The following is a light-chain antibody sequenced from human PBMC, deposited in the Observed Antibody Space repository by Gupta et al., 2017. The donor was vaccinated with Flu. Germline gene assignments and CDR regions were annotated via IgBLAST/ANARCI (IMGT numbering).Light chain of an antibody. Sequence: DIQMTQSPSSLSASVGDRVTITCQASQDISNYLNWYQQKPGKAPKLLIYDASNLETGVPSRFSGSGSGTDFTFTISSLQPEDIATYYCQQDVKVQFTFGHWTKVDIK. CDR1: QDISNY. V-gene: IGKV1-33*01. CDR2: DAS. J-gene: IGKJ3*01. CDR3: QQDVKVQFT.